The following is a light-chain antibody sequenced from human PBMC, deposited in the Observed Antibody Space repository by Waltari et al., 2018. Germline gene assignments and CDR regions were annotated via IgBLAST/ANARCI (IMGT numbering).Light chain of an antibody. CDR2: QAS. V-gene: IGLV3-1*01. CDR1: KLGDKS. Sequence: SYELTQPPSASVSPGQTASTPTPGDKLGDKSACWYQQKPGQSPLLGLYQASKRPSGIPERFSGSNSGNTATLTISGTQAMDEADYYCQAWDSCTASYVFGTGTQVTVL. J-gene: IGLJ1*01. CDR3: QAWDSCTASYV.